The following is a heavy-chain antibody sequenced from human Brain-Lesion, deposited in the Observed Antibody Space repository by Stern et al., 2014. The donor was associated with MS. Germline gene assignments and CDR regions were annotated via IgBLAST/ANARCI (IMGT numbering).Heavy chain of an antibody. CDR1: GGSISSSNW. Sequence: VQLVESGPGLVKPSGTLSLTCAVSGGSISSSNWWSWVRQSPGKGLEWIGESDHSGSTIYKPSLKSRVTVSVDQSKNRFSLNLRSVPAADTAVYFCARFPASRPHVFDSWGQGTLVTVSS. J-gene: IGHJ4*02. CDR3: ARFPASRPHVFDS. V-gene: IGHV4-4*02. CDR2: SDHSGST. D-gene: IGHD6-13*01.